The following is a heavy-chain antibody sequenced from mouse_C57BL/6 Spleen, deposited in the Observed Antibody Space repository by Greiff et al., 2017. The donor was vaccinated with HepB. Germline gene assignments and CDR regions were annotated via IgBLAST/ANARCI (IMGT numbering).Heavy chain of an antibody. J-gene: IGHJ2*01. V-gene: IGHV5-17*01. CDR2: ISSGSSTI. D-gene: IGHD1-1*01. Sequence: EVQVVESGGGLVKPGGSLKLSCAASGFTFSDYGMHWVRQAPEKGLEWVAYISSGSSTIYYADTVKGRFTISRDNAKNTLFLQMTSLRSEDTAMYYCARTGYYGSVYFDYWGQGTTLTVSS. CDR1: GFTFSDYG. CDR3: ARTGYYGSVYFDY.